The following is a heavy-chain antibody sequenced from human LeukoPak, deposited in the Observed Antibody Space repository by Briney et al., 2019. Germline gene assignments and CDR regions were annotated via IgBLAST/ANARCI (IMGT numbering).Heavy chain of an antibody. CDR2: ISSSSVSI. CDR1: GFTFSAYT. D-gene: IGHD3-9*01. J-gene: IGHJ6*03. Sequence: PGGSLRLSCAASGFTFSAYTMSWVRQSPGRGLEWVSSISSSSVSIYYADSLRGRFIISRDNAKTSLYLQMTSLRAEDTAVYYCASGTYYDILTGSPEYYMDVWGKGTTVTVSS. V-gene: IGHV3-21*04. CDR3: ASGTYYDILTGSPEYYMDV.